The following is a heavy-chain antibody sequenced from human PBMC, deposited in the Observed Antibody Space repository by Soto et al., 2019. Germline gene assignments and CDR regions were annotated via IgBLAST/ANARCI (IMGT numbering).Heavy chain of an antibody. D-gene: IGHD3-3*01. CDR2: IYYSGST. Sequence: KASETLSLTCTVSGGSISSYYWSWIRQPPGKGLEWIGYIYYSGSTNYNPSLKSRVTISVDTSKNQFSLKLSSVTAADTAVYYCARALKYDFWSGYSWLDPWGQGTLVTVSS. CDR3: ARALKYDFWSGYSWLDP. CDR1: GGSISSYY. J-gene: IGHJ5*02. V-gene: IGHV4-59*01.